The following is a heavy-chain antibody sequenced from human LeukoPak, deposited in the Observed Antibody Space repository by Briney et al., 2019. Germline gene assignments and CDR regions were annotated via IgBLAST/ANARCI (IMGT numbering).Heavy chain of an antibody. CDR3: ARARNAITIFGVVTVRGGMDV. V-gene: IGHV1-8*01. Sequence: ASVKVSCKASGYTFTSYDINWVRQATGQGLEWMGGMNPNSGDTGYAQKFQGRVTMTRNTSISTAYMELSSLRSEDTAVYYCARARNAITIFGVVTVRGGMDVWGQGTTVTVSS. CDR1: GYTFTSYD. J-gene: IGHJ6*02. CDR2: MNPNSGDT. D-gene: IGHD3-3*01.